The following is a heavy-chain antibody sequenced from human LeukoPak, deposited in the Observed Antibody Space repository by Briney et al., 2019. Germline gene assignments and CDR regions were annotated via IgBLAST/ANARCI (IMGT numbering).Heavy chain of an antibody. Sequence: PGGSLRLSCAASGFTFSSYSMNWVRQAPGKGLEWVSSISSSSYIYYADSVKGRFTISRDNAKNSLYLQMNSLRAEDTAVYYCASILGYCSSTSCHGLNWFDPWGQGTLVTVSS. CDR2: ISSSSYI. J-gene: IGHJ5*02. V-gene: IGHV3-21*01. CDR1: GFTFSSYS. D-gene: IGHD2-2*01. CDR3: ASILGYCSSTSCHGLNWFDP.